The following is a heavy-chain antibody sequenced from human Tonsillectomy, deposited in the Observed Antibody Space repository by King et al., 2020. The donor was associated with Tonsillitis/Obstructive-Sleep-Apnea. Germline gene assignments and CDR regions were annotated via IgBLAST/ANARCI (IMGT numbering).Heavy chain of an antibody. V-gene: IGHV7-4-1*02. CDR1: GNTFTSYA. J-gene: IGHJ4*02. D-gene: IGHD2-8*01. Sequence: QLVQSGSELKKPGASVKVSCKASGNTFTSYAINWVRQAPGQGLEWMGWINTNTGHPTYAQGFTGRCVFSLDTSVSTAYLQISSLKAEDTAVYYCARGGGIMVYARIDYWGQGTLVTVSS. CDR2: INTNTGHP. CDR3: ARGGGIMVYARIDY.